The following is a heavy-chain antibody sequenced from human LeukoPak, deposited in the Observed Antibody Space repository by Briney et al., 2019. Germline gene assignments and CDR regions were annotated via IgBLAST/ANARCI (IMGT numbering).Heavy chain of an antibody. Sequence: GASVKVSCKTSGYTFTSYAMHWVRQAHGQRLEWMGWINAGNGNTKYSQKFQGRVTITRDTSASTAYMELSSLRSEDTAVYYCARDITGFDAFDIWGQGTMVTVSS. J-gene: IGHJ3*02. CDR3: ARDITGFDAFDI. CDR1: GYTFTSYA. V-gene: IGHV1-3*01. CDR2: INAGNGNT. D-gene: IGHD1-20*01.